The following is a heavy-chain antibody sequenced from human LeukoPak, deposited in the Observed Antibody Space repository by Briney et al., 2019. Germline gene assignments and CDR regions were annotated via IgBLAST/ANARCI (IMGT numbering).Heavy chain of an antibody. CDR1: GFTFSDYW. CDR2: INSDERSI. V-gene: IGHV3-74*01. J-gene: IGHJ4*02. Sequence: GGSLRLSCAASGFTFSDYWMHWVRQAPGKGLVWVSRINSDERSITYADSVKGRFTISRDNAKNTLYLQMNSLRAEDTAVYYCARGIYGGNPADYWGQGTLVTVSS. D-gene: IGHD4-23*01. CDR3: ARGIYGGNPADY.